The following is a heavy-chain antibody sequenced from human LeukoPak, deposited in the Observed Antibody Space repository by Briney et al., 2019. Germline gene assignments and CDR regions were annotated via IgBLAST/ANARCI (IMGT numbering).Heavy chain of an antibody. CDR1: GYTFTSSG. CDR3: ARDPRPADGP. Sequence: ASVKVSCKASGYTFTSSGINWVRQAPGQGLEWLGWINTNTGNPTYAQAFTGWFVFSLDTSVSTAYLQISSLKAEDTAVYYCARDPRPADGPWGQGFLVTVSS. D-gene: IGHD6-13*01. J-gene: IGHJ5*02. CDR2: INTNTGNP. V-gene: IGHV7-4-1*02.